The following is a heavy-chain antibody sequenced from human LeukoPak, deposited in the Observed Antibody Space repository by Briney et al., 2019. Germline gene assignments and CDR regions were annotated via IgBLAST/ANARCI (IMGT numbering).Heavy chain of an antibody. CDR3: ARGNYDKSGYYYSAFDY. Sequence: GGSLRLSCAASGFTFSSYGMHWVRQAPGKGLEWVAIISYDGSNKYYADSVKGRFTISRGNSKNTLYLQMNSLRAEDTAVYYCARGNYDKSGYYYSAFDYWGQGTLVTVSS. CDR2: ISYDGSNK. CDR1: GFTFSSYG. J-gene: IGHJ4*02. D-gene: IGHD3-22*01. V-gene: IGHV3-30*03.